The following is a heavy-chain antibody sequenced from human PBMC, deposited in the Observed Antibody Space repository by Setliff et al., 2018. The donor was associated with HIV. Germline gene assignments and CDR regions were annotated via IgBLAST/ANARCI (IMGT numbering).Heavy chain of an antibody. CDR2: IYYSGNT. Sequence: SLTCSVSGGSISSTSYYWSWIRQPPGKGLEWIGSIYYSGNTYYNPSLKSRVTISVDTSKNQFSLKLSSVTAADTAVYYCARARGRIAAAGRPYFDYWGQGTLVTVSS. CDR1: GGSISSTSYY. V-gene: IGHV4-39*01. J-gene: IGHJ4*02. CDR3: ARARGRIAAAGRPYFDY. D-gene: IGHD6-13*01.